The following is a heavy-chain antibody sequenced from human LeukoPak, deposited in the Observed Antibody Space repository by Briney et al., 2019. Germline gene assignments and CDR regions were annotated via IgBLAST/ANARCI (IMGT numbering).Heavy chain of an antibody. CDR3: VKVVRGVIDY. Sequence: GGSLRLSCSASGFTFSSYAMHWVRQAPGKGLEYVSAISSNGGSTYYADSVKGRFTTSRDNSKNTLYLQMSSLRAEDTAVYYCVKVVRGVIDYWGQGTLVTVSS. CDR2: ISSNGGST. V-gene: IGHV3-64D*06. CDR1: GFTFSSYA. J-gene: IGHJ4*02. D-gene: IGHD3-10*02.